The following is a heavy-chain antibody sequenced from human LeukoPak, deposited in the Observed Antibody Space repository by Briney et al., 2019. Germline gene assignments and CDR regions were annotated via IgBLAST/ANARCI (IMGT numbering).Heavy chain of an antibody. CDR2: ISSDGSTK. J-gene: IGHJ6*02. CDR3: AKRGFSTSWYALDV. Sequence: GGSLRLSCAASGFTFSSYAMHWVRQAPGKGLEWVAIISSDGSTKYYADSVKGRFTISRDNPKNTLYLQMSSLRAEDTAVYYCAKRGFSTSWYALDVWGQGTTVTVSS. CDR1: GFTFSSYA. D-gene: IGHD6-13*01. V-gene: IGHV3-30*18.